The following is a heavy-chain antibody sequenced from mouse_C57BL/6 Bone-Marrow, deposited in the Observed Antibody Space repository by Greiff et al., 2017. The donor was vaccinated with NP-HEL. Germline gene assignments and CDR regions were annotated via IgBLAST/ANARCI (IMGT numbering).Heavy chain of an antibody. CDR3: AKNTDAVGTLDLYYFDY. CDR2: IWSGGST. J-gene: IGHJ2*01. CDR1: GFSLTSYG. Sequence: VKLMESGPGLVQPSQSLSITCTVSGFSLTSYGVHWVRQPPGKGLEWLGVIWSGGSTDYNAAFISRLSISKDNSKSQVFFKMNSLQADDTAIYYCAKNTDAVGTLDLYYFDYWGQGTTLTVSS. V-gene: IGHV2-4*01. D-gene: IGHD4-1*01.